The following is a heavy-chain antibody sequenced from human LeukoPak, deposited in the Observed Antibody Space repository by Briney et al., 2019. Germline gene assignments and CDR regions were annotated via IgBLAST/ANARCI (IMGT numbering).Heavy chain of an antibody. D-gene: IGHD1-26*01. CDR2: IYYSGST. J-gene: IGHJ4*02. CDR1: GGSISSISSNNYH. Sequence: SETLSLTCIVSGGSISSISSNNYHWGWIRQPPGKGLEWIGSIYYSGSTYYNPSLKSRVTISVDTSKNQFSLKLSSVTAADTALYSCARHYLGGNYPDYFNHWGQGTLVTVSS. V-gene: IGHV4-39*01. CDR3: ARHYLGGNYPDYFNH.